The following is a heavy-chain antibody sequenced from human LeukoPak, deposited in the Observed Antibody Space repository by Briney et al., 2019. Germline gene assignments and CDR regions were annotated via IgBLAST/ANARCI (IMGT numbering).Heavy chain of an antibody. CDR2: IIPIFGTA. CDR1: GGTFSSYA. D-gene: IGHD5-18*01. Sequence: ASVKVSCKASGGTFSSYAISWVRQAPGQGLEWMGGIIPIFGTANYAQKFQGRVTMTRDTSTSTVYMELSSLRSEDTAVYYCARNVDTAMVLDYWGQGTLVTVSS. J-gene: IGHJ4*02. V-gene: IGHV1-69*05. CDR3: ARNVDTAMVLDY.